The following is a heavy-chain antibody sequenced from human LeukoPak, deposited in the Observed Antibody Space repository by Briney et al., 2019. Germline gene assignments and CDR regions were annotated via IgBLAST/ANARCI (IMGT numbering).Heavy chain of an antibody. CDR3: AKENGARAFDI. V-gene: IGHV3-23*01. D-gene: IGHD2-8*01. Sequence: PGGSLRLSCAASGFTFSSYAMSWVRQAPGKGLEWVSTISGCGGITSYADSVKGRFTISRDNSKNTLYLQMSSLRAEDTAIYYCAKENGARAFDIWGQGTMITVSS. J-gene: IGHJ3*02. CDR1: GFTFSSYA. CDR2: ISGCGGIT.